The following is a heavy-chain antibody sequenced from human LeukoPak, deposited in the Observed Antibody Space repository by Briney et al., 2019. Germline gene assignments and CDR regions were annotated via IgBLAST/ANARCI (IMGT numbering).Heavy chain of an antibody. CDR3: ARQVNSMAGTHFDV. Sequence: PSETLSLTCTVSSGSIGSSNYYWGWNRQPPGKGLEWIGSIYYSGIAYYNPTLKSRVTNSVEASKSHFSLRLRSVTAADTAVYYCARQVNSMAGTHFDVWGLGTLVPVSS. J-gene: IGHJ4*02. D-gene: IGHD6-19*01. CDR1: SGSIGSSNYY. CDR2: IYYSGIA. V-gene: IGHV4-39*01.